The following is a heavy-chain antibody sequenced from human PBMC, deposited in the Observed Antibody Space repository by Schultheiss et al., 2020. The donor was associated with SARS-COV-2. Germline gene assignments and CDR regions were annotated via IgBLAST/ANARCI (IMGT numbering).Heavy chain of an antibody. CDR1: GGSFSGYY. J-gene: IGHJ4*02. CDR3: AKDGVDIVATMDLGNAFDY. Sequence: SETLSLTCTVYGGSFSGYYWSWIRQPPGKGLEWIGEINHSGSTNYNPSLKSRVTISVDTSKNQFSLKLSSVTAADTAVYYCAKDGVDIVATMDLGNAFDYWGQGTLVTVSS. V-gene: IGHV4-34*01. D-gene: IGHD5-12*01. CDR2: INHSGST.